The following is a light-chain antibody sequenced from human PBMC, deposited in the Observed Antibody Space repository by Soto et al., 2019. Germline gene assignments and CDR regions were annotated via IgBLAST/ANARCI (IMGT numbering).Light chain of an antibody. V-gene: IGKV3-11*01. Sequence: EIVLTQSPATLSLSPGERATLSCRASQSVDNYLAWYQQKPGQAPRLLIYAASKRATGIPGRFSGSGSGTDFTLTISSLEPEDFAVYYCQHRREWPRTLGQGTKLDIK. CDR2: AAS. CDR3: QHRREWPRT. J-gene: IGKJ2*02. CDR1: QSVDNY.